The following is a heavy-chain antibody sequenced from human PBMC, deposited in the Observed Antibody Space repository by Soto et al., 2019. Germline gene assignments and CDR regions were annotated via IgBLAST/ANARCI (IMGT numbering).Heavy chain of an antibody. CDR1: GYRFTSYA. CDR3: ARGSGYYDWDDY. Sequence: SGKVSCKASGYRFTSYAMHWGRQAPGQRLEWMGWINAGNGNTKYSQKFQGRVTITRDTSASTAYMELSSLSSEDTAVYYCARGSGYYDWDDYWGQGTLVTVSS. J-gene: IGHJ4*02. CDR2: INAGNGNT. V-gene: IGHV1-3*01. D-gene: IGHD3-22*01.